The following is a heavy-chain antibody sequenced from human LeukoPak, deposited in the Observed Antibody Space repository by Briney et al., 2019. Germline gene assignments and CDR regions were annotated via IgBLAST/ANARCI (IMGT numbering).Heavy chain of an antibody. CDR2: MNSDGVTT. Sequence: PGGSLRLSCAASGFTFSSYWMHWVRQAPGKGLVWVSGMNSDGVTTRYADSVKGRFTISRDTAKNTLYLQMNSLRAEDTAVYYCATEESRRQMATLKSIGFAYWGQGTLVTVSS. V-gene: IGHV3-74*01. CDR1: GFTFSSYW. CDR3: ATEESRRQMATLKSIGFAY. J-gene: IGHJ4*02. D-gene: IGHD5-24*01.